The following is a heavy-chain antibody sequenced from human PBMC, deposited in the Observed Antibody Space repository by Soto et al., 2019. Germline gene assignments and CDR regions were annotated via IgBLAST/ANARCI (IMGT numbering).Heavy chain of an antibody. D-gene: IGHD3-22*01. Sequence: PGGSLRLSCAASGLTFNKAWMNWVRQSPEKGLEWLGLIKSETDGGTTDYAAPVKGRFTISRDDSKNTLYLQINSLQIEDTAVYYCATAPGYWDGSPFDFWGQGTLVTVSS. CDR3: ATAPGYWDGSPFDF. J-gene: IGHJ4*02. V-gene: IGHV3-15*01. CDR1: GLTFNKAW. CDR2: IKSETDGGTT.